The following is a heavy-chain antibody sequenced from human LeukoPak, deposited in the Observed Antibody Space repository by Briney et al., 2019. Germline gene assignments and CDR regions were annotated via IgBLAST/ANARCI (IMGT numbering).Heavy chain of an antibody. J-gene: IGHJ6*03. CDR1: GVSISSSNSY. CDR2: IYYSGST. V-gene: IGHV4-39*01. CDR3: ARYDDYYYYMDV. Sequence: SETLSLTCTVSGVSISSSNSYWGWIRQPPGKGLEWIGSIYYSGSTYYNPSLKSRVTISVDTSKNQFSLRLSSVTAADTAVYYCARYDDYYYYMDVWGKGTTVTISS. D-gene: IGHD3-16*01.